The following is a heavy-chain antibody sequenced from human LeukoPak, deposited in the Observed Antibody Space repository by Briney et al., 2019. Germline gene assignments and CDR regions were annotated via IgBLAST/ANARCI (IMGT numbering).Heavy chain of an antibody. CDR1: GGSFSGYY. CDR3: ARRSGSYYYFDY. J-gene: IGHJ4*02. Sequence: PSETLSLTCAVYGGSFSGYYWSWIRQPPGKGLEWIGEINHSGSTNYNPSFKSRVTISVDTSKNQFSLKVSSVTAADTAVYYCARRSGSYYYFDYWGQGTLVTVSS. CDR2: INHSGST. D-gene: IGHD1-26*01. V-gene: IGHV4-34*01.